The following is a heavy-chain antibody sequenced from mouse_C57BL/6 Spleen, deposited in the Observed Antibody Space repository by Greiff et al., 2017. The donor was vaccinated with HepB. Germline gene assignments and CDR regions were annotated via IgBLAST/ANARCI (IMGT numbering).Heavy chain of an antibody. Sequence: DVMLVESGGGLVKPGGSLKLSCAASGFTFSDYGMHWVRQAPEKGLEWVAYISSGSSTIYYADTVQGRFTISRDTATNTLFLQMTSLRSEDTARYDCARRDYYGSHYAMDYWGQGTSVTVSA. CDR1: GFTFSDYG. V-gene: IGHV5-17*01. CDR2: ISSGSSTI. D-gene: IGHD1-1*01. J-gene: IGHJ4*01. CDR3: ARRDYYGSHYAMDY.